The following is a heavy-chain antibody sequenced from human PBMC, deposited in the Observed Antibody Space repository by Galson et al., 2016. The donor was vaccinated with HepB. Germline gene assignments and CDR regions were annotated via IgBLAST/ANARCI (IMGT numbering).Heavy chain of an antibody. D-gene: IGHD4-17*01. J-gene: IGHJ4*02. CDR3: ARTQRNGDELDY. CDR2: IFTDGSGT. Sequence: SLRLSCAASGFTFSAYPMHWVRQAPGKGLVWISRIFTDGSGTLYADSVMGRFTISRDNAKNSLFLQMNSLSAEDTAVYYYARTQRNGDELDYWGQGTLVTV. CDR1: GFTFSAYP. V-gene: IGHV3-74*01.